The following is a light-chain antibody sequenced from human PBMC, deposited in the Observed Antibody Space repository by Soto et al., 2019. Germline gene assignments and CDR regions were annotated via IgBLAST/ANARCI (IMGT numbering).Light chain of an antibody. CDR2: GAS. J-gene: IGKJ1*01. CDR1: QSVSSN. Sequence: EIVMTLSPATFPVSPGERATLSCRASQSVSSNFAWYQQKPGQAPRLLIYGASTRATGSAARLSGSGSGTEFTLTISSLQSEDFAVYYCQQYNNWPKTFGQGTKVDI. CDR3: QQYNNWPKT. V-gene: IGKV3-15*01.